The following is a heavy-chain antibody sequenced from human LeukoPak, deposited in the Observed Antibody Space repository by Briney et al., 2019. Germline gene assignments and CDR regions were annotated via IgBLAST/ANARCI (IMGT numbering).Heavy chain of an antibody. CDR2: IYSGGST. CDR3: IKGVWQHLATHYFDY. J-gene: IGHJ4*02. CDR1: GFTVSSNY. Sequence: PGGSLRLSCAASGFTVSSNYMSWVRQAPGKGLEWVSVIYSGGSTYYADSVKGRFTISRDNSKNTLFLQMNSLRPDDTALYYCIKGVWQHLATHYFDYWGQGTLVTVSS. V-gene: IGHV3-53*05. D-gene: IGHD6-13*01.